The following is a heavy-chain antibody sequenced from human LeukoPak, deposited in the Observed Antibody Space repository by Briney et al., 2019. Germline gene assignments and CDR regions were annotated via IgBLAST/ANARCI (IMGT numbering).Heavy chain of an antibody. CDR2: VSGGGGST. Sequence: PGGSLRLSCAASGFTFTNYAMSWVRQAPGKGLQWVSAVSGGGGSTYYADSVKGRFTISRDNSKNTLYLQMHSLRAEDTAVYYCAKTERGFVSFWGQGTLVTVSS. CDR1: GFTFTNYA. V-gene: IGHV3-23*01. J-gene: IGHJ1*01. CDR3: AKTERGFVSF. D-gene: IGHD3-16*01.